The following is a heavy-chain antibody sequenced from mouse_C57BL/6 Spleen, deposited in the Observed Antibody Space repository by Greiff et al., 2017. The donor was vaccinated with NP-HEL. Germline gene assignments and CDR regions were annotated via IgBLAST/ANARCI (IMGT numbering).Heavy chain of an antibody. V-gene: IGHV6-3*01. CDR1: GFTFSNYW. J-gene: IGHJ4*01. CDR2: IRMKSDKYAT. CDR3: TGFYYGTYVGGAMDS. D-gene: IGHD2-1*01. Sequence: DVKLQESGGGLVQPGGSMKLSCGASGFTFSNYWMNWVRQSPEKGLEWVAQIRMKSDKYATHYAEAVKGRFTISRDDSKSSVYLQMNNLRAEDTGIYYCTGFYYGTYVGGAMDSWGQGTSVTVSS.